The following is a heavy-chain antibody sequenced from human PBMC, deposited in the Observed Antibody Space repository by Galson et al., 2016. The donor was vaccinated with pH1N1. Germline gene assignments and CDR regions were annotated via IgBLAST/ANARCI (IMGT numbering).Heavy chain of an antibody. V-gene: IGHV6-1*01. Sequence: CAISGDSVSSSSDTWNWIRQSPRRGLEWQGRIYHRSKWYYEYAPSLQGRLRISPDTSSNQMSLHLNSVTLDDAAVYYCAREVWLRRGYYIDHWGQGSLVTVSS. CDR2: IYHRSKWYY. CDR3: AREVWLRRGYYIDH. CDR1: GDSVSSSSDT. D-gene: IGHD3-3*01. J-gene: IGHJ4*02.